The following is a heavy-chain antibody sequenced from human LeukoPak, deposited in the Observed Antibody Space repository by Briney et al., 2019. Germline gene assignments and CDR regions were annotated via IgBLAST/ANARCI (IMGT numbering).Heavy chain of an antibody. CDR3: ARNTQYYDFWSGYSSAGYYYYMDV. CDR2: INPNSGGT. CDR1: GYTFTGYY. D-gene: IGHD3-3*01. V-gene: IGHV1-2*02. Sequence: ASVKVSCKASGYTFTGYYVHWVRQAPGQGLEWMGWINPNSGGTNYAQKFQGRVTMTRDTSISTAYMELSRLRSDDTAVYYCARNTQYYDFWSGYSSAGYYYYMDVWGKGTTVTVSS. J-gene: IGHJ6*03.